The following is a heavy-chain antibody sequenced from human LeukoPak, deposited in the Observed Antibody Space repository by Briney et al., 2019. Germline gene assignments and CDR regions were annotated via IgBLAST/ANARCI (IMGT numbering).Heavy chain of an antibody. J-gene: IGHJ6*02. D-gene: IGHD3-9*01. CDR1: GFTFSGSA. CDR3: TTDILTGYGMDV. CDR2: IRSKANSYAT. Sequence: GGSLKLSCAASGFTFSGSAMHWARQASGKGLEWVGRIRSKANSYATAYAASVKGRFTISRDDSKNTAYLQMNSLKTEDTAVYYCTTDILTGYGMDVWGQGTTVTVSS. V-gene: IGHV3-73*01.